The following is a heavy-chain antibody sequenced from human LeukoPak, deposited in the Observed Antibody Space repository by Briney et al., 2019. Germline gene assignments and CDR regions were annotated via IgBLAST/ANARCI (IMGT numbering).Heavy chain of an antibody. Sequence: GGSLRLSCAASGFTFSSYSMNWVRQAPGKGLEWVSSISSSSSTIYYADSVKGRFTISRDNAKNSLYLQMNSLRAEDTAVYYCARDLRAYCGGDCYSDYWGQGTLVTVSS. CDR2: ISSSSSTI. D-gene: IGHD2-21*02. J-gene: IGHJ4*02. CDR3: ARDLRAYCGGDCYSDY. CDR1: GFTFSSYS. V-gene: IGHV3-48*01.